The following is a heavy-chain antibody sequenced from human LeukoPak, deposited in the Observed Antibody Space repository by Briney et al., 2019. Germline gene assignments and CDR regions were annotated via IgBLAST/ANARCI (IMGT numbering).Heavy chain of an antibody. D-gene: IGHD2-15*01. CDR1: GITFDDYA. J-gene: IGHJ3*02. CDR2: ISWNSVSI. V-gene: IGHV3-9*01. CDR3: AKELGGGSGGLDI. Sequence: GGSLRLSCAASGITFDDYAMYWVRQGPGKGLEWVAGISWNSVSIGYADSVKGRFTISRDNAKNSLYLQMNSLRNEDTALYYCAKELGGGSGGLDIWGQGTMVTVSS.